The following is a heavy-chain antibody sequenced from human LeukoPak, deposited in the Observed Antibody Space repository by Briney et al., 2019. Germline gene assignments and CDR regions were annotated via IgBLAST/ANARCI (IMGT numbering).Heavy chain of an antibody. V-gene: IGHV3-7*01. CDR2: IKQDGSEE. Sequence: PRGCPRLSCAASGFTFSSYWMSWVREGPGKGRERVANIKQDGSEEYYVDSVKGRFTISRDNAKNSLYLQMNSLRAEDTAVYYCARDYYDSSGYLDYWGQGTLVTVSS. CDR1: GFTFSSYW. CDR3: ARDYYDSSGYLDY. J-gene: IGHJ4*02. D-gene: IGHD3-22*01.